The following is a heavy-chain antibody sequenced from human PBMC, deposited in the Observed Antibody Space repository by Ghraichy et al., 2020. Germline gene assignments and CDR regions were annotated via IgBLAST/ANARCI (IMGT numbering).Heavy chain of an antibody. J-gene: IGHJ4*02. CDR3: AGNIVGAR. Sequence: GSLRLSCTVSGGSISSSDYYWGWIRQPPGNGLEWIGSVYYSPNTYYNPSLKSRVTIAVDTSKNQFSLKLSSVSAADTAVYYCAGNIVGARWGQGTLVTVSS. CDR2: VYYSPNT. CDR1: GGSISSSDYY. V-gene: IGHV4-39*07. D-gene: IGHD1-26*01.